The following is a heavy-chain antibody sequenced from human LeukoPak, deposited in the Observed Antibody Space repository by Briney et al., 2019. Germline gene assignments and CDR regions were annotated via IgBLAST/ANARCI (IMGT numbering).Heavy chain of an antibody. CDR3: ARGEIYENWFDP. CDR2: MNPNSGNT. Sequence: ASVKVSCKASGYTFTSYDINWVRQATGQGLEWMGWMNPNSGNTGYAQKFQGRVTMTRNTSISTAYMELSSLRSEDTAVYYWARGEIYENWFDPWGQGTLVTVSS. J-gene: IGHJ5*02. V-gene: IGHV1-8*01. CDR1: GYTFTSYD. D-gene: IGHD3-16*01.